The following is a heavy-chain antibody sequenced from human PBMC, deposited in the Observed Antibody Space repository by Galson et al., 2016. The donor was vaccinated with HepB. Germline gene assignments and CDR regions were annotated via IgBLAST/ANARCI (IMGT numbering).Heavy chain of an antibody. J-gene: IGHJ4*02. CDR2: IYYSGNT. D-gene: IGHD6-19*01. CDR3: ASLYNSGWSLPLGAFDY. V-gene: IGHV4-39*07. Sequence: SETLSLTCTVSGGSINSSFYYWGWIRQPPGKGLECIGNIYYSGNTYYNPSLKSRVTISIDTSKNQFSLKLSSVTAADTAVYFCASLYNSGWSLPLGAFDYWGQGTLVTVSS. CDR1: GGSINSSFYY.